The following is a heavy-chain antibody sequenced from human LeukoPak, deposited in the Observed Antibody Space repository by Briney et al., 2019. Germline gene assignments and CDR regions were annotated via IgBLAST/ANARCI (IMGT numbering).Heavy chain of an antibody. V-gene: IGHV1-69*13. CDR3: ARVGVSSGWYDNYWYFDL. D-gene: IGHD6-19*01. Sequence: SVKVSCKASGGTFSSNAISWVRQAPGQGLEWMGGIIPIFGTANYAQKFQGRVTITADESTSTAYMELSSLRSEDTAVYYCARVGVSSGWYDNYWYFDLWGRGTLVTVSP. CDR1: GGTFSSNA. CDR2: IIPIFGTA. J-gene: IGHJ2*01.